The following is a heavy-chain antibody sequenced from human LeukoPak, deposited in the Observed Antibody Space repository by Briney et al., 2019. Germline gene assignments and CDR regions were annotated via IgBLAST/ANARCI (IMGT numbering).Heavy chain of an antibody. V-gene: IGHV3-23*01. D-gene: IGHD6-6*01. Sequence: GGSLRLSCAASGFTFDSYAMTWVRQAPGKGLEWVSSISSSGGSTYYADSVKGRFTISRDNSKNTLYLQMNSLRAEDTAVYYCAKDQPSSRPSWFDTWRQGTLVTVSS. CDR3: AKDQPSSRPSWFDT. J-gene: IGHJ5*02. CDR2: ISSSGGST. CDR1: GFTFDSYA.